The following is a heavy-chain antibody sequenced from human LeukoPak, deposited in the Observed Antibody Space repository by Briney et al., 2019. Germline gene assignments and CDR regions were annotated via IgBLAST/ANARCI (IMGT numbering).Heavy chain of an antibody. D-gene: IGHD6-13*01. J-gene: IGHJ4*02. CDR3: ARANRYSSSWYPFDY. V-gene: IGHV5-51*01. Sequence: GESLKISCKGSAYSFTSYWIGWVRQMPGKGLEWMGIIYPGDSDTRYSPSFQGQVTISADKSISTAYLQWSSLKASDTAMYYCARANRYSSSWYPFDYWGQGTLVTVSS. CDR1: AYSFTSYW. CDR2: IYPGDSDT.